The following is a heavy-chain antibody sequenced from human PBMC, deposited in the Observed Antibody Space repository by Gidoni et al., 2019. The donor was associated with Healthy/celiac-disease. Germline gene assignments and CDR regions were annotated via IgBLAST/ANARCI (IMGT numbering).Heavy chain of an antibody. D-gene: IGHD6-13*01. J-gene: IGHJ5*02. Sequence: QVQLVQSGAEVKKPGASVKVSCKASGYTFTGDYMPGVRQAPGQGLEWMGWINPNSGGTNYAQKFQGRVTMTRDTSISTAYMELSRLRSDDTAVYYCARGHSSSWYFWFDPWGQGTLVTVSS. CDR2: INPNSGGT. CDR3: ARGHSSSWYFWFDP. V-gene: IGHV1-2*02. CDR1: GYTFTGDY.